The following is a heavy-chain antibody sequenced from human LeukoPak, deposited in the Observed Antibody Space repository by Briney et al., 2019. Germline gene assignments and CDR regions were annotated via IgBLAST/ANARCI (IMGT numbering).Heavy chain of an antibody. CDR1: GITVNSTY. J-gene: IGHJ6*02. V-gene: IGHV3-66*04. D-gene: IGHD6-19*01. CDR3: ARLFGSGWPGYFYYAMDV. Sequence: GGSLRPSCAASGITVNSTYISWVRQAPGKGLEWASVAYSDGNTYYAGSVKGRFTISRDNSKNTLFLQMNSLRAEDTAVYYCARLFGSGWPGYFYYAMDVWGQGTTVAVSS. CDR2: AYSDGNT.